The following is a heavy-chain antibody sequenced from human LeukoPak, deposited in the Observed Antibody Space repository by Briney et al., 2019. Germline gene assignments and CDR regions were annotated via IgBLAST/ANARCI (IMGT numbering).Heavy chain of an antibody. CDR3: ARGWEGGYYFDY. CDR2: ISYDGSNK. Sequence: GGSLRLSCAASGFTFSSYAMHWVRQAPGKGLEWVAVISYDGSNKYYADSVKGRFTISRHNSKNTLYLQMNSLRAEDTAVYYCARGWEGGYYFDYWGQGTLVTVSS. D-gene: IGHD1-26*01. J-gene: IGHJ4*02. CDR1: GFTFSSYA. V-gene: IGHV3-30*14.